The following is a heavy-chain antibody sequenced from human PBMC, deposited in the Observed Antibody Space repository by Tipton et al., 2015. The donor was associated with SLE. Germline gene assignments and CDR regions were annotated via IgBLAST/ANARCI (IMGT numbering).Heavy chain of an antibody. D-gene: IGHD1-1*01. CDR1: GGSISHYY. V-gene: IGHV4-34*01. CDR3: ARVAATEVFDY. J-gene: IGHJ4*02. Sequence: TLSLTCSVSGGSISHYYWSWIRQPPGKGLEWIGEINHSGSTNYNPSLNSRVTISADTPKKQFSLKLSSVTAADTAAYYCARVAATEVFDYWGQGTLVTVSS. CDR2: INHSGST.